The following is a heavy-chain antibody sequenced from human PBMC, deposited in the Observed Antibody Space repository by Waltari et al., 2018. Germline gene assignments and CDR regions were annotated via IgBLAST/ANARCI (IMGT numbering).Heavy chain of an antibody. CDR2: IDHSGST. V-gene: IGHV4-4*02. CDR3: EVRVGVDRDY. D-gene: IGHD2-21*01. J-gene: IGHJ4*02. Sequence: QVQLQESGPGLVKPSGTLSLTCAVSGGSISSSNWWSWVRQPPGKGLEWIGEIDHSGSTNYTPALKSRITISGDKSKNQFPLKLSSVTAADTAGYYCEVRVGVDRDYWGQGTLVTVSS. CDR1: GGSISSSNW.